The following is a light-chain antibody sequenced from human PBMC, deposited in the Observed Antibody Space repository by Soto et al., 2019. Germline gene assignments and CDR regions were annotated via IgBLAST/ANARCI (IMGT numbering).Light chain of an antibody. CDR1: SSDVGGYNY. Sequence: QSALTQPASVSGSPGQSITISCTGTSSDVGGYNYVSWYQQHPGKAPKLMIYEVSNRPSGVSNRFSGSKSGDTASLIISGLQAEDEADYYCSSYTSSGTLVFGGGTQLAVL. J-gene: IGLJ7*01. CDR3: SSYTSSGTLV. CDR2: EVS. V-gene: IGLV2-14*01.